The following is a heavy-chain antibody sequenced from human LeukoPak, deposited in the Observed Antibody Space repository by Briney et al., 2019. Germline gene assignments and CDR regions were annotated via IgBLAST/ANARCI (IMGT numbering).Heavy chain of an antibody. CDR3: ARNHDYGDYWGY. V-gene: IGHV4-61*03. D-gene: IGHD4-17*01. Sequence: SETLSLTCTVSGGSVSSGSYYWSWIRQPPGKGLEWIGYIYYSGSTNYNPSLKTRVTISVDTSKNHFSLKLSSVTAAETAVYYCARNHDYGDYWGYWGQGNLVTVSS. CDR2: IYYSGST. J-gene: IGHJ4*02. CDR1: GGSVSSGSYY.